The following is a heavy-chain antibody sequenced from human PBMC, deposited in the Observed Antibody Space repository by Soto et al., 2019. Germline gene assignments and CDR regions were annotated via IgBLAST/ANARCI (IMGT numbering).Heavy chain of an antibody. CDR1: GGSISSGGYY. J-gene: IGHJ4*02. CDR3: ARLQVPPFFDY. D-gene: IGHD1-1*01. Sequence: SETLSLTCTVSGGSISSGGYYWSWIRQHPGKGLEWIGYIYYSGSTYYNPSLKSRVTISVDTSKNQFSLKLSSVTAADTAVYYCARLQVPPFFDYWGQGTLVTVSS. V-gene: IGHV4-31*03. CDR2: IYYSGST.